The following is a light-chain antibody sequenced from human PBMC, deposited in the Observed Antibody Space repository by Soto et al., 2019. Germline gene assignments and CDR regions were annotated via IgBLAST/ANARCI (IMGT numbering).Light chain of an antibody. J-gene: IGKJ1*01. CDR2: GSS. Sequence: EIGMTQSPATLSVSPGERATLSCRASQSVSDNLAWYQEKPGQAPRLLIYGSSTRATGIPDRFRGSGSGTEYTLTISSLQSEDFAVYYCQQYNSWPPITFGQGTKVDIK. CDR3: QQYNSWPPIT. V-gene: IGKV3-15*01. CDR1: QSVSDN.